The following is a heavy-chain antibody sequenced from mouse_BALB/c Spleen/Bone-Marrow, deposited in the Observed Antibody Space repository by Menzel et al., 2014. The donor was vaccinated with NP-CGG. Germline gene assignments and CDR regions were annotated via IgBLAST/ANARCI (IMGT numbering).Heavy chain of an antibody. J-gene: IGHJ3*01. CDR1: GFSLTSYG. D-gene: IGHD3-1*01. CDR3: ARDRGPPY. V-gene: IGHV2-9*02. CDR2: IWAGGST. Sequence: VQLQQSGPGLVSPSQSLSITCTVSGFSLTSYGVHWVRQPPGKGLKWLGVIWAGGSTNYNSALMSRLSISKDNSKSQVFLKMNSLQTDDTAVYYCARDRGPPYWGQGTLVTVSA.